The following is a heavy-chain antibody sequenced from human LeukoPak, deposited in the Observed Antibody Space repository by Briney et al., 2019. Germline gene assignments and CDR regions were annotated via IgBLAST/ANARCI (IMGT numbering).Heavy chain of an antibody. V-gene: IGHV3-23*01. CDR3: ANGNRCTSPNCLGYYYFYMDV. J-gene: IGHJ6*03. D-gene: IGHD2-8*01. CDR2: FSGSGGTT. Sequence: GGSLRLSCAASGFTFSSYAMNWVRQAPGRGLEWVSGFSGSGGTTYYADSVKGRFTISRDNSTNTLYLQMNSLRAEDTAVYYCANGNRCTSPNCLGYYYFYMDVWGKGTTVTVSS. CDR1: GFTFSSYA.